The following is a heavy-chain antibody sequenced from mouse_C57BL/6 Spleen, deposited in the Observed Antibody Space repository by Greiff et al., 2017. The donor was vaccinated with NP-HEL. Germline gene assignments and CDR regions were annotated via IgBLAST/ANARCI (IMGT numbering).Heavy chain of an antibody. J-gene: IGHJ3*01. V-gene: IGHV1-69*01. CDR1: GYTFTSYW. CDR3: ARGRAVITTVGFAY. CDR2: IDTSDSYT. Sequence: QVQLQQSGAELVMPGASVKLSCKASGYTFTSYWMHWVKQRPGQGLEWIGEIDTSDSYTNYNQKFKAKSTLTVDKSSSTAYMQLSSLPSDDSAVYYCARGRAVITTVGFAYWGQGTLVTVSA. D-gene: IGHD1-1*01.